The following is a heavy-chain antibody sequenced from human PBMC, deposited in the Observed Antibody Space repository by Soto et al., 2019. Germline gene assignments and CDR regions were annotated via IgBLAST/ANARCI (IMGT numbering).Heavy chain of an antibody. CDR3: ASKEYCSSTICYADYYYYYYMDV. D-gene: IGHD2-2*01. CDR2: IIPILGIA. V-gene: IGHV1-69*02. J-gene: IGHJ6*03. Sequence: QVQLVQSGAEVKKPGSSVKVSCKASGGTFSSYTISWVRQAPGQGLEWMGRIIPILGIANYAQKFQGRVTRTADKSASTAYMELSSLRSEDTAVYYCASKEYCSSTICYADYYYYYYMDVGGKGPKVTVSS. CDR1: GGTFSSYT.